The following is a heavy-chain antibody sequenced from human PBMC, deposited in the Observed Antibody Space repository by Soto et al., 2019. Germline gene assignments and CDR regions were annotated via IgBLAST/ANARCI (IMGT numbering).Heavy chain of an antibody. V-gene: IGHV4-34*01. D-gene: IGHD6-13*01. J-gene: IGHJ4*02. CDR3: ARVGIAGEPNDY. CDR1: GGSFSGYY. CDR2: INHSGST. Sequence: QVQLQQWGAGLLKPSETLSLTCAVYGGSFSGYYWSWIRQPPGKGLEWIGEINHSGSTNYNPSLKSRVTISVDTSKNQFSLKLSSVTAADTAVYYCARVGIAGEPNDYWGQGTLVTVSS.